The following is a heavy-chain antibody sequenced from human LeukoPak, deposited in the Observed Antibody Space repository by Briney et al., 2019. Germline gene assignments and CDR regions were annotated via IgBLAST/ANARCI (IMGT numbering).Heavy chain of an antibody. J-gene: IGHJ3*02. CDR2: INSDGSST. V-gene: IGHV3-74*01. CDR1: GFTFSSYW. CDR3: ARWSRGDAFDI. Sequence: AGGSLRLSCAASGFTFSSYWMHWVRQAPGKGLVWVSRINSDGSSTSYADSVKGRFTISRDNAKNMLYLQMNSLRAEDTAVYYCARWSRGDAFDIWGQGTMVTVSS.